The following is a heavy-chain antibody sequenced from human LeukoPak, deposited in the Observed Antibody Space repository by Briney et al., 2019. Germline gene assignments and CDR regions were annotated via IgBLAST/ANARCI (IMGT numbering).Heavy chain of an antibody. CDR1: GFSFNTFG. J-gene: IGHJ4*02. Sequence: PGGSLRLSCAASGFSFNTFGMDWVRQAPGKGLEWVAVIWYDGSNKYYADSVKGRFTISRDNSKNTLYLQMNSLRAEDTAVYYCARDSSGPSYWGQGTLVTVSS. CDR2: IWYDGSNK. D-gene: IGHD1-26*01. CDR3: ARDSSGPSY. V-gene: IGHV3-33*08.